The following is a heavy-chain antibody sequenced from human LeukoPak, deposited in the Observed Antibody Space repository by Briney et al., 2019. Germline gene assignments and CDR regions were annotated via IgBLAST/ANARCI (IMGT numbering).Heavy chain of an antibody. CDR3: ARDLAAEGHFDI. V-gene: IGHV3-53*05. J-gene: IGHJ3*02. CDR1: GFTVSSNY. D-gene: IGHD2-15*01. CDR2: IYSGGST. Sequence: GGSLRLSCAASGFTVSSNYMSWVRQAPGKGLEWVSVIYSGGSTYYADSVKGRFTISRDNSKNTLYLQMNSLRSEDTAVYYCARDLAAEGHFDIWGQGTMVTVSS.